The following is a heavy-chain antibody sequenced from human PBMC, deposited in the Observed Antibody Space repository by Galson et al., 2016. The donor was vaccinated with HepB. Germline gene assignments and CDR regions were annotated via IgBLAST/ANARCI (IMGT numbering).Heavy chain of an antibody. D-gene: IGHD1-26*01. CDR2: ISSSSSYI. V-gene: IGHV3-21*01. CDR1: GFTFSSYS. CDR3: TRDAMGRGSGSYSAFDY. J-gene: IGHJ4*02. Sequence: SLRLSCAASGFTFSSYSMNWVRQAPGKGLEWVSSISSSSSYIYYADSVKGRFTISRDNPNNILSLQMNSLRAEDTAVYYCTRDAMGRGSGSYSAFDYWGQGTLVTVSS.